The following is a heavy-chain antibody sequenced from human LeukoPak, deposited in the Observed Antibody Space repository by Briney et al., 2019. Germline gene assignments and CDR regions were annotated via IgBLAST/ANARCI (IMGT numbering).Heavy chain of an antibody. Sequence: GGSLRLSCAASGFTFSSYSMTWVRQAPGKGLEWVSYISSSSSTIYYADSVKGRFTISRDNAKNSLYLQMNSLRDEDTAVYYCARDPHYDYGGNSGHDYWGQGTLVTVSS. CDR2: ISSSSSTI. CDR1: GFTFSSYS. J-gene: IGHJ4*02. CDR3: ARDPHYDYGGNSGHDY. D-gene: IGHD4-23*01. V-gene: IGHV3-48*02.